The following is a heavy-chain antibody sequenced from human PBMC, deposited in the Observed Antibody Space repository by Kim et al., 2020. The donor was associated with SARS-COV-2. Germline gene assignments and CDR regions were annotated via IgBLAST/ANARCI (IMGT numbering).Heavy chain of an antibody. CDR3: ARIWDY. CDR2: NQRGST. V-gene: IGHV4-34*01. J-gene: IGHJ4*02. Sequence: NQRGSTNYNPSLKRPVTISVDTSKNQFSLKLSSVTAADTAVYYCARIWDYWGQGTLVTVSS.